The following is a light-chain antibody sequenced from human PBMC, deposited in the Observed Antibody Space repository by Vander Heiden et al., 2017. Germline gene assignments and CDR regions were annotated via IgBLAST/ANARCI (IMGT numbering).Light chain of an antibody. CDR1: QRVSTNY. J-gene: IGKJ1*01. Sequence: ELVSTQSPGTLLWSPGKRPTLSCRASQRVSTNYLAWYQHTPGQTPRLLIYGAFNRAAGTPDRFSGSVSGTDFTLTIGRLEPEDFAVYYCQQYGSSPRTFGLGTKVEIK. V-gene: IGKV3-20*01. CDR2: GAF. CDR3: QQYGSSPRT.